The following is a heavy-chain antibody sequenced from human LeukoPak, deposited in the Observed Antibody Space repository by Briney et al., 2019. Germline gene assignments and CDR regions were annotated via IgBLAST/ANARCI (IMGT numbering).Heavy chain of an antibody. CDR3: ATDHGFHYGAYFDY. Sequence: GGSLRLSCAASGFTFNSYGVHWVRQAPGKGLEWVAVISYDGSNKYSADSVKGRFIISRDNSKNTLYLQMNSLRAEDTAVYYCATDHGFHYGAYFDYWGQGTLVTVSS. D-gene: IGHD4-17*01. CDR1: GFTFNSYG. V-gene: IGHV3-30*03. CDR2: ISYDGSNK. J-gene: IGHJ4*02.